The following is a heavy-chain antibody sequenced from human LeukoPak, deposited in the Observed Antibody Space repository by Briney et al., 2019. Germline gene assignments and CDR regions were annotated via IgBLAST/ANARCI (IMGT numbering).Heavy chain of an antibody. J-gene: IGHJ6*02. D-gene: IGHD5-18*01. V-gene: IGHV4-59*01. CDR2: ISYGGST. CDR3: AKADLRAYNYGPPDYYYYGVDV. CDR1: GXSMRTYY. Sequence: PSETLSLTCTVSGXSMRTYYWSWIRQPPGKGLEWIGYISYGGSTNYNPSLKSRVTISEDTSKNQFSLKLRSVTAADTAVYYCAKADLRAYNYGPPDYYYYGVDVWGQGTTVTVSS.